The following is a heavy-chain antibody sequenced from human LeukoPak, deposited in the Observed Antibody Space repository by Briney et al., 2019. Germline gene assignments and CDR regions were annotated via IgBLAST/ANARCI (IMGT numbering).Heavy chain of an antibody. CDR2: IKSKTDGGTT. D-gene: IGHD1-26*01. CDR3: TTGLVGATTDY. J-gene: IGHJ4*02. Sequence: GGALRLSRAASGLTLSNAWMSWLGQAPAKGLEWVGRIKSKTDGGTTDYAAPVKGRFTISRDDSKNTLYLQMNSLKTEDTAVYYCTTGLVGATTDYWGQGTLVTVSS. V-gene: IGHV3-15*01. CDR1: GLTLSNAW.